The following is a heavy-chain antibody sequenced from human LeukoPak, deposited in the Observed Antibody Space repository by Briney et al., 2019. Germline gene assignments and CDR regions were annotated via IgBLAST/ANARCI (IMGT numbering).Heavy chain of an antibody. CDR2: ISYDGSNK. D-gene: IGHD4-17*01. V-gene: IGHV3-30-3*01. Sequence: GASLRLSCAASGFTFSSYAMHWVRQTPGKGLEWVAVISYDGSNKYYADSVKARFTISRDNSKNTLYVQMNSLRTEDTAVYYCAREAYGDLYFDYWGQGTLVIVSS. CDR3: AREAYGDLYFDY. CDR1: GFTFSSYA. J-gene: IGHJ4*02.